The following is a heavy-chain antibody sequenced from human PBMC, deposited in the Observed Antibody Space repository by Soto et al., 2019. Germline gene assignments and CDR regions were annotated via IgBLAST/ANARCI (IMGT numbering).Heavy chain of an antibody. CDR2: ISASGDNT. CDR1: GFSFSSYG. V-gene: IGHV3-23*01. CDR3: AKELGHSKPFDY. J-gene: IGHJ4*02. Sequence: EVQLLESGGGLVQPGGSLRLSCAASGFSFSSYGMDWVRLAPGKGLEWVSAISASGDNTYYADSVKGRFTISRDNSKNTLFLQMSSLRGEDTAIYYCAKELGHSKPFDYWGQGTLVTVSS. D-gene: IGHD4-4*01.